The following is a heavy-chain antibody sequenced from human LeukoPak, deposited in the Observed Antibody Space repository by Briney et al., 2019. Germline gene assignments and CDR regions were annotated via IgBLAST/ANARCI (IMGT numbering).Heavy chain of an antibody. CDR1: GGSISSYY. CDR3: ASLAVAGTSASTPFDY. D-gene: IGHD6-19*01. V-gene: IGHV4-59*01. Sequence: SETLSLTCTVSGGSISSYYWSWIRQPPGKGLEWIGYIYYSGCTNYNPSLKSRVTISVDTSKNQFSLKLSSVTAADTAVYYCASLAVAGTSASTPFDYWGQGTLVTVSS. J-gene: IGHJ4*02. CDR2: IYYSGCT.